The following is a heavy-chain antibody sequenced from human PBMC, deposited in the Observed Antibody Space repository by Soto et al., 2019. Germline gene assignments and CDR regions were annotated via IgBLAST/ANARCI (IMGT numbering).Heavy chain of an antibody. CDR2: IWYDGSNK. CDR3: ARDRVKRSGYFPWFDP. D-gene: IGHD3-3*01. Sequence: GGSLRLSCAASGFTFSSYGMHWVRQAPGKGLEWVAVIWYDGSNKYYADSVKGRFTISRDNSKNTLYLQMNSLRAEDTAVYYCARDRVKRSGYFPWFDPWGQGTLVTVSS. J-gene: IGHJ5*02. CDR1: GFTFSSYG. V-gene: IGHV3-33*01.